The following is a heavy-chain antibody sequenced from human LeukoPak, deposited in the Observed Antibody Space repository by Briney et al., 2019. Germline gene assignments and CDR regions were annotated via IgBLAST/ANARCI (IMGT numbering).Heavy chain of an antibody. Sequence: GRSLRLSCAASGFTFNDYAMHWVRQAPGKGLEWVSGISWNSGRIDYADSVRGRFTISRDNAKNSLYLQMNSLRAEDTALYYCAKGRSPTDSRGGYFDYWGQGTLVTVSS. CDR1: GFTFNDYA. CDR2: ISWNSGRI. D-gene: IGHD3-22*01. J-gene: IGHJ4*02. CDR3: AKGRSPTDSRGGYFDY. V-gene: IGHV3-9*01.